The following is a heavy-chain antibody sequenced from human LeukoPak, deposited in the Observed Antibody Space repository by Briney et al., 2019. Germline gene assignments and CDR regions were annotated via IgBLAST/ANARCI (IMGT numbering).Heavy chain of an antibody. CDR3: ARARTYYDILTGYSPSTAIFDY. V-gene: IGHV1-46*01. CDR2: INPSGGST. D-gene: IGHD3-9*01. J-gene: IGHJ4*02. CDR1: GYTFTSYY. Sequence: ASVKVSCKASGYTFTSYYMHWVRQAPGQGLEWMGIINPSGGSTSYAQKFQGRVTMTRDTSTSTVYMELSSLRSEDMAVYYCARARTYYDILTGYSPSTAIFDYWGQGTLVTVSS.